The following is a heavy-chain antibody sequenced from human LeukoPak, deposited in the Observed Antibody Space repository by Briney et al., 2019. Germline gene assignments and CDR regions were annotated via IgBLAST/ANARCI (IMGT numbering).Heavy chain of an antibody. CDR1: GDSVSSDSGA. J-gene: IGHJ6*02. Sequence: SQTLSLTCVISGDSVSSDSGAWNWIRQSPSRGLEWLGRTYYRSKWFNDYAASVKSRIIIKPDTSKNQFSLQLNSVTPEDAAMYYCVTREMDVWGQGTTVTVSS. CDR2: TYYRSKWFN. D-gene: IGHD1-26*01. CDR3: VTREMDV. V-gene: IGHV6-1*01.